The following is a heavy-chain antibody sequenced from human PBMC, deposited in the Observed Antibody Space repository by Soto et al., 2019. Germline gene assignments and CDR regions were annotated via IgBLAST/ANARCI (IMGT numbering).Heavy chain of an antibody. CDR2: MNPNSGNT. D-gene: IGHD3-16*02. Sequence: ASVKVSCKASGYTFTMYDINCVLQATVQWREWMGRMNPNSGNTGYAQKFQGRVTMTRNTSISTAYMELSSLRSEDTAMYYCARVVQRDDYVWGSYRWFDYRGQGTLVTVSS. CDR3: ARVVQRDDYVWGSYRWFDY. J-gene: IGHJ4*02. CDR1: GYTFTMYD. V-gene: IGHV1-8*01.